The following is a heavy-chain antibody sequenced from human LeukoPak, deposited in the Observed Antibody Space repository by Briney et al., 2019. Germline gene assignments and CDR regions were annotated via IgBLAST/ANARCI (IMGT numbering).Heavy chain of an antibody. Sequence: GGSLRLSCAASGFTFSSYAMHWVRQAPGKGLEWVAVISYDGSNKYYADSVKGRFTISRDNSKNTLYLQMNGLRAEDTAVYYCARDFGSVEMADYWGQGTLVTVSS. CDR1: GFTFSSYA. CDR2: ISYDGSNK. D-gene: IGHD5-24*01. J-gene: IGHJ4*02. V-gene: IGHV3-30-3*01. CDR3: ARDFGSVEMADY.